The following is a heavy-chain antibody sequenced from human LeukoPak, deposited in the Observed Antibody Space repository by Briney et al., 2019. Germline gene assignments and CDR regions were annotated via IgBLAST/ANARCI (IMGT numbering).Heavy chain of an antibody. D-gene: IGHD3-3*01. CDR3: ARWITIFGSYDP. CDR1: GGTLSSYA. Sequence: SVKVSCTASGGTLSSYAISWVRQAPGQGLEWMGRIIPILGIANYAQKFQGRVTITADKSTSTAYMELSSLRSEDTAVYYCARWITIFGSYDPWGQGTLVTVSS. V-gene: IGHV1-69*04. CDR2: IIPILGIA. J-gene: IGHJ5*02.